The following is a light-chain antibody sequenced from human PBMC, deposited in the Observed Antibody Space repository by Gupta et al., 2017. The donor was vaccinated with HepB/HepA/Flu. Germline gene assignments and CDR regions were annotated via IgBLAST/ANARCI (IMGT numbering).Light chain of an antibody. CDR1: QSIGPW. J-gene: IGKJ1*01. CDR3: QQNNVYWT. CDR2: KAS. V-gene: IGKV1-5*03. Sequence: DIQMTQSPSTLSTSVGDRVTTTCRASQSIGPWLAWYQQKPGKAPKLLIYKASFLESGVSSRFSGSVSGTEFTLTISSLQPDDFATYYCQQNNVYWTCGKGTKVEIK.